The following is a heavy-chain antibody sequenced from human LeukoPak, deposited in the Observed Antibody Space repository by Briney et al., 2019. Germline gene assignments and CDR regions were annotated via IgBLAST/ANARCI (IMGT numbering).Heavy chain of an antibody. V-gene: IGHV4-34*01. CDR1: GGSFGGYY. CDR3: ARKKGRSSGYYYYYYYMDV. D-gene: IGHD3-22*01. CDR2: INHSGST. J-gene: IGHJ6*03. Sequence: SETLSLTCAVYGGSFGGYYWSWIRQPPGKGLEWIGEINHSGSTNYNPSLKSRVTISVDTSKNQFSLKLSSVTAADTAVYYCARKKGRSSGYYYYYYYMDVWGKGTTVTVSS.